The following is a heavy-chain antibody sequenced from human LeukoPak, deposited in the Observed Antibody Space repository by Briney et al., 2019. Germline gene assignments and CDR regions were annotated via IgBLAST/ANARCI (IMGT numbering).Heavy chain of an antibody. V-gene: IGHV4-59*01. J-gene: IGHJ4*02. CDR3: ARGHRSIDY. CDR2: IYYSGST. Sequence: SETLSLTCTVSGGSISSYYRSWIRQPPGKGLEWIGYIYYSGSTNYNPSLKSRVTISVDTSKNQFSLKLSSVTAADTAVYYCARGHRSIDYWGQGTLVTVSS. CDR1: GGSISSYY.